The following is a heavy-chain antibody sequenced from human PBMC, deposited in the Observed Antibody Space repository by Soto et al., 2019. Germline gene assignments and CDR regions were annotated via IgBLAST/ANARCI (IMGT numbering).Heavy chain of an antibody. Sequence: SETLSLTCAVSGGSISSGGYSWSWIRQPPGKGLEWIGYIYHSGSTYYNPSLKSRVTISVDTSKNQFSLKLSSVTAADTAVYYCARYSFGAFDYWGQGTLVTVSS. CDR2: IYHSGST. V-gene: IGHV4-30-2*01. D-gene: IGHD3-10*01. CDR1: GGSISSGGYS. J-gene: IGHJ4*02. CDR3: ARYSFGAFDY.